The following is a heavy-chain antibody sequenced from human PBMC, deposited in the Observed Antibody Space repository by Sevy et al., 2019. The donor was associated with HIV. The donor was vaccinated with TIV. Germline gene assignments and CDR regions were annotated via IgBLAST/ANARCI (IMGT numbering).Heavy chain of an antibody. D-gene: IGHD6-13*01. CDR1: GFNFNKHF. Sequence: GGSLRLSCVGSGFNFNKHFMVWVRQAPGRGLQWVSSISSRSGYIFYSDSVRGRFTISRDNAKNSLVLEMNNLGVEDTAVYYCTREASAAGPSFGLDVWGQGTTVTVSS. V-gene: IGHV3-21*01. CDR2: ISSRSGYI. CDR3: TREASAAGPSFGLDV. J-gene: IGHJ6*02.